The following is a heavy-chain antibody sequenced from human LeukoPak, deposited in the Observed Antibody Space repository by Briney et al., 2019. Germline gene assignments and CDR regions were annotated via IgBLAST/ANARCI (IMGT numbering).Heavy chain of an antibody. CDR3: ARALRIYYYFDY. J-gene: IGHJ4*02. CDR1: GFTLSSYE. V-gene: IGHV3-23*01. CDR2: IDYSGGDT. D-gene: IGHD1-26*01. Sequence: GGSLRLSCTASGFTLSSYEMSWIRQAPGKGLEWVSSIDYSGGDTHYADSVKGRFAISRDNSKNTVYLQMSSLRAGDTAVYYCARALRIYYYFDYWGQGTLVTVSS.